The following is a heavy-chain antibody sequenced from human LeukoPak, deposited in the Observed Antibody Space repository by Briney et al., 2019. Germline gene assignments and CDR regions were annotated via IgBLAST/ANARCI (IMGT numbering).Heavy chain of an antibody. CDR1: GGSISNYY. J-gene: IGHJ4*02. Sequence: SETLSLTCTVSGGSISNYYWSWIRQPPGKGLEWIGYIYYSGSTNYNPSLKSRVTISVDTSKNQFSLKLSSVTAADTAVYYCARTTYYYDSSGVCYFDYWGQGTLVTVSS. D-gene: IGHD3-22*01. CDR2: IYYSGST. V-gene: IGHV4-59*08. CDR3: ARTTYYYDSSGVCYFDY.